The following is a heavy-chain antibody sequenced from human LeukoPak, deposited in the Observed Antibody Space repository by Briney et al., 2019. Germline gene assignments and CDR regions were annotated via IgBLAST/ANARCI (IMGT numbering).Heavy chain of an antibody. Sequence: SGGSLRLSCAASGFTFRKYAMHWVRQAPGMGLEFVSTISSNGGSTNYANSVKGRFTISRDNSKNTLYLQMGSLRAEDMAVYYCARDPGLNYDFWNGYVDYWGQGTLVTVSS. J-gene: IGHJ4*02. CDR2: ISSNGGST. CDR3: ARDPGLNYDFWNGYVDY. V-gene: IGHV3-64*01. D-gene: IGHD3-3*01. CDR1: GFTFRKYA.